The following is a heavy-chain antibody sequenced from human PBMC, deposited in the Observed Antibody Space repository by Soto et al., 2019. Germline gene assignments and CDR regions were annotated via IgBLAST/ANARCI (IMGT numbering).Heavy chain of an antibody. Sequence: QVQLVQSGAEVKKPGASVKVSCKASGYTFTSYDINWVRQATGQGLEWMGWMNPNIDNTGYAQKLQGRVAMTRNTSINTACMELGILISEDMAVNFCPRAVGSLSRRDVGGQGTTVTVSS. V-gene: IGHV1-8*01. CDR3: PRAVGSLSRRDV. CDR2: MNPNIDNT. J-gene: IGHJ6*02. CDR1: GYTFTSYD. D-gene: IGHD3-16*02.